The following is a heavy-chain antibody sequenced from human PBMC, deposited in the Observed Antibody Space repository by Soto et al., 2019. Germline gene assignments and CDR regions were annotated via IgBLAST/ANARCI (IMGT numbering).Heavy chain of an antibody. D-gene: IGHD1-1*01. Sequence: QVQLVQSGAEVKKPGASVKVSCKASGYTFTSYDINWVRQATGQGLEWMGWMNPNRGNTGNAQKFQGRGTMTRNTSISTAYMELSSLRSEDTAVYYCARWPGALYYYYGMDVWGQGTTVTVSS. CDR1: GYTFTSYD. V-gene: IGHV1-8*01. J-gene: IGHJ6*02. CDR3: ARWPGALYYYYGMDV. CDR2: MNPNRGNT.